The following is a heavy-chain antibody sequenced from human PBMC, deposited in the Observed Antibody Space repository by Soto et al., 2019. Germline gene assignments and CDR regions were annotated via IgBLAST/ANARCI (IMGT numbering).Heavy chain of an antibody. CDR2: ISYDGSNK. V-gene: IGHV3-30*18. CDR1: GFTFSSYG. J-gene: IGHJ6*02. Sequence: GGSLRLSCAASGFTFSSYGVHWVRQAPGKGLEWVAVISYDGSNKYYADSVKGRFTISRDNSKNTLYLQMNSLRAEDTAVYYCAKAFDYVWGSYRLWGAYYYGMDVWGQGTTVTVSS. CDR3: AKAFDYVWGSYRLWGAYYYGMDV. D-gene: IGHD3-16*01.